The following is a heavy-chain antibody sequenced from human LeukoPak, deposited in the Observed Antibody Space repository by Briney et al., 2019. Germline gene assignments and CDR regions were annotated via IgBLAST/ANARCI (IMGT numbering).Heavy chain of an antibody. CDR2: ISSSGSTI. CDR1: GFTFSGYY. D-gene: IGHD6-19*01. J-gene: IGHJ4*02. CDR3: ARDMGTYSSGWYPNIDY. V-gene: IGHV3-11*01. Sequence: PGGSLRLSCAASGFTFSGYYMSWIRQAPRKGLAGVSYISSSGSTIYYADSVKGRFTISRDNAKNSLYLQMNSLRAEDTAVYYCARDMGTYSSGWYPNIDYWGQGTLVTVSS.